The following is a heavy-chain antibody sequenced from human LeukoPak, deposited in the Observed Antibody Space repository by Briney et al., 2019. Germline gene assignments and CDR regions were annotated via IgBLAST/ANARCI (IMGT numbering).Heavy chain of an antibody. CDR3: ARLTYYYDSSGYTDPENWSDP. Sequence: ASVKVSCKASGYTFTSYDINWVRQATGQGLEWMGWMNPNSGNTGYAQKFQGRVTMTRNTSISTAYMELSSLRSEDTAVYYCARLTYYYDSSGYTDPENWSDPWGQGTLVTVSS. V-gene: IGHV1-8*01. J-gene: IGHJ5*02. CDR2: MNPNSGNT. D-gene: IGHD3-22*01. CDR1: GYTFTSYD.